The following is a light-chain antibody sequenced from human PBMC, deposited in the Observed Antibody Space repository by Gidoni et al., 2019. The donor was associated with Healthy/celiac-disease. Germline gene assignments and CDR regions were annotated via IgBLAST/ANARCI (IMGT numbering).Light chain of an antibody. Sequence: FMLTQPHSVSESPGKTVTISCTRSSGSIASNYVQWYQQRPGSAPTTVIYEDNQCPSGVPDRFSGSIDSSSNSASLTISGLKTEDEADYYCQSYDSSNRWVFGGGTKLTVL. CDR2: EDN. V-gene: IGLV6-57*04. CDR1: SGSIASNY. J-gene: IGLJ3*02. CDR3: QSYDSSNRWV.